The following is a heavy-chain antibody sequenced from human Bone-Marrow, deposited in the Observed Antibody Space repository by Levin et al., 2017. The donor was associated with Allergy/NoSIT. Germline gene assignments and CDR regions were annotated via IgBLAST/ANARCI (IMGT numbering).Heavy chain of an antibody. CDR1: GYTFTGYY. Sequence: GASVKVSCKASGYTFTGYYMHWVQQAPGQGLEWMGWINPNSGGTNYAQKFQGRVTMTRDTSISTAYMELSRLRSDDTAVYYCARGGWGPYDDYPGTVAYWGQGTLVTVSS. V-gene: IGHV1-2*02. J-gene: IGHJ4*02. CDR3: ARGGWGPYDDYPGTVAY. CDR2: INPNSGGT. D-gene: IGHD5-12*01.